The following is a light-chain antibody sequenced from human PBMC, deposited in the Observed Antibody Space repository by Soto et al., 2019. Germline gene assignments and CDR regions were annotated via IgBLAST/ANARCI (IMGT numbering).Light chain of an antibody. CDR2: AAS. CDR1: QGISNY. J-gene: IGKJ5*01. CDR3: QQYSSVIT. Sequence: DIQMTQSPASLSASVGDRVTITCRASQGISNYLAWYQQKPGKVPKLLIYAASTLQSGVPSRFSGSGSGTDFTLTITSLQPDDVATYYCQQYSSVITFGQGTRLEIK. V-gene: IGKV1-27*01.